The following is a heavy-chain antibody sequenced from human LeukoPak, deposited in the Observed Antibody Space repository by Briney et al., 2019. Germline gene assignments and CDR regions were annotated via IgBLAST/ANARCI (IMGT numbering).Heavy chain of an antibody. V-gene: IGHV1-46*01. D-gene: IGHD2-2*01. CDR3: ARETTAAMLPDY. CDR2: INPSGGST. J-gene: IGHJ4*02. CDR1: GYTFTNYH. Sequence: ASVKVSCKASGYTFTNYHMNWVRQAPGQGLEWMGIINPSGGSTSYAQKFQGRVTMTRDMSTSTVYMELSSLRSEDTAVYYCARETTAAMLPDYWGQGTLVIVSS.